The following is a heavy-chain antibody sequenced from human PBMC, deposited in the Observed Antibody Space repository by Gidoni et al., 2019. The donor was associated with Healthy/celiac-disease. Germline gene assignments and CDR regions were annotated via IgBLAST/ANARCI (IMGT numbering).Heavy chain of an antibody. CDR2: ISSSSSTI. CDR1: GFPFITCS. CDR3: ARGWPEWGPNPEPFDY. V-gene: IGHV3-48*02. D-gene: IGHD1-26*01. Sequence: EVQLVESGGGLVQPGGSLSISCAASGFPFITCSMNWVRQAPGKGLEWVSYISSSSSTIYYADSVKGRFTISRDNAKNSLYLQMNSLRDEDTAVYYCARGWPEWGPNPEPFDYWGQGTLVTVSS. J-gene: IGHJ4*02.